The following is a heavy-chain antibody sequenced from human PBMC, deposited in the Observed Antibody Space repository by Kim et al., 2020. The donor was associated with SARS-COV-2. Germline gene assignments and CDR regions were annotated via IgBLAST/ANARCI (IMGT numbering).Heavy chain of an antibody. J-gene: IGHJ6*02. V-gene: IGHV4-39*01. CDR1: GGSISSSSYY. Sequence: SETLSLTCTVSGGSISSSSYYWGWIRQPPGKGLEWIGSIYYSGSTYYNPSLKSRVTISVDTSKNQFSLKLSSVTAADTAVYYCARRGARVHIAAAGIGTKYGMDVWGQGTTVTVSS. CDR2: IYYSGST. CDR3: ARRGARVHIAAAGIGTKYGMDV. D-gene: IGHD6-13*01.